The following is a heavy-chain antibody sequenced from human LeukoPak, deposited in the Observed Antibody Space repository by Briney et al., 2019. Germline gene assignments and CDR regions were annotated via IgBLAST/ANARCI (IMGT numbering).Heavy chain of an antibody. D-gene: IGHD1-14*01. CDR3: ARIPQNRELRFDP. CDR1: GYTFTGYY. J-gene: IGHJ5*02. Sequence: ASVKVSCKASGYTFTGYYMHWVRQAPGQGLEWMGWINPNSGGTNYAQKFQGRVTMTRDTSISTAYMELSRLRSDDTAVYYCARIPQNRELRFDPWDQGTLVTVSS. V-gene: IGHV1-2*02. CDR2: INPNSGGT.